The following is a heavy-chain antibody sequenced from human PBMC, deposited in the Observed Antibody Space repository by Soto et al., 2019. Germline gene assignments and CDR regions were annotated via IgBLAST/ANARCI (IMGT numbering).Heavy chain of an antibody. D-gene: IGHD2-15*01. CDR3: EGEVRKRGVVNSIDY. CDR2: ISGSSSYI. Sequence: GGSLRLSCAASGFTFSSYSMNWVRQAPGKGLEWVSSISGSSSYIYYADSVKGRFTISRDNAKNSLYLQMNSLRAEDTAVYYCEGEVRKRGVVNSIDYWGQGTLVTVYS. V-gene: IGHV3-21*01. J-gene: IGHJ4*02. CDR1: GFTFSSYS.